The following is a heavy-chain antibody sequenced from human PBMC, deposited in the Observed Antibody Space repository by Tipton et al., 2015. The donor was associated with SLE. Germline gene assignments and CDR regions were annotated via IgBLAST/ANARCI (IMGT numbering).Heavy chain of an antibody. Sequence: TLSLTCTVSGGSISSYYWSWIRQPPGKGLEWIGYIYYSGSTNYNPSLKSRVTISVDTSKNQFSLKLSSVTAADTAVYYCARDVTIFGVAGNWFDPWGQGTLATVSS. V-gene: IGHV4-59*01. CDR2: IYYSGST. CDR3: ARDVTIFGVAGNWFDP. CDR1: GGSISSYY. J-gene: IGHJ5*02. D-gene: IGHD3-3*01.